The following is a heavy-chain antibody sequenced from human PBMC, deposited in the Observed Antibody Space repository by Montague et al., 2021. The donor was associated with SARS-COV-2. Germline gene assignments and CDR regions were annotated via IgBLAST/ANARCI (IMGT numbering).Heavy chain of an antibody. Sequence: SETLSLTCTVSGGSISSSSYYWGWIRQPPGQGLEWIGSIYYSGSTYYXPSLKSRVTISVDTSKNQFSLKLSSVTAADTAVYYCARLASGWWELTLDYWGQGTLVTVSS. CDR3: ARLASGWWELTLDY. J-gene: IGHJ4*02. CDR2: IYYSGST. CDR1: GGSISSSSYY. V-gene: IGHV4-39*01. D-gene: IGHD1-26*01.